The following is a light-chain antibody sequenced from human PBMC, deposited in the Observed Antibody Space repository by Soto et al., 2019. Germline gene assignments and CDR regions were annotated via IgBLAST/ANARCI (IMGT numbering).Light chain of an antibody. J-gene: IGKJ1*01. CDR1: ESVSSS. Sequence: VMTQSPATLSVSPGERATLSCRASESVSSSLAWYQQRPGQAPRLLIYGASTRATDTPVRFRGSGSGTEFTLTISSLEPEDFAVYYCQQRGNWPPWTFGQGTKVDIK. V-gene: IGKV3-15*01. CDR3: QQRGNWPPWT. CDR2: GAS.